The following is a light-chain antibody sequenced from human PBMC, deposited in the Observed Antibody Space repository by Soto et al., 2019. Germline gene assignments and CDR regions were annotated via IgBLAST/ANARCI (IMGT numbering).Light chain of an antibody. Sequence: TQYPATLSLSPAERATLSFRASQSVSSYLAWYQQKPGQAPRLLIYDASTRATGIPDRFSGSGSGTEFTLTISRLEPEDFAVYYCQQYGSSGTFGQGAKVDIK. J-gene: IGKJ1*01. CDR3: QQYGSSGT. CDR1: QSVSSY. CDR2: DAS. V-gene: IGKV3-20*01.